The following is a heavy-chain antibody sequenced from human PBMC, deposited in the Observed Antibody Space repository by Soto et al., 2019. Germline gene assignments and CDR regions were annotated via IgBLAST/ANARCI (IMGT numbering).Heavy chain of an antibody. CDR3: VGGVVGTNWYCFDF. CDR1: GFTFSSHN. Sequence: EVQLVKSGGGLVQPGGSLRLSCTDSGFTFSSHNMNWVRQAPGKGLEWVSYIDASSSTIYYADSVKGRFTISRDNAKKSVYLQMNSLRVEDTAVYYCVGGVVGTNWYCFDFWGQGTLVTVSS. J-gene: IGHJ4*01. V-gene: IGHV3-48*01. D-gene: IGHD2-15*01. CDR2: IDASSSTI.